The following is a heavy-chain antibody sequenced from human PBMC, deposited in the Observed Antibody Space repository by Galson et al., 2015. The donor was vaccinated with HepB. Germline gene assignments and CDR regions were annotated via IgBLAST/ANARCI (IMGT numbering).Heavy chain of an antibody. CDR1: GFTFSSYG. Sequence: SLRLSCAASGFTFSSYGTHWVRQAPGKGLEWVAVISYDGSNKYYADSVKGRFTISRDNSKNTLYLQMNSLRAEDTAVYYCAKDKQWLSYYYYGIDVWGQGTTVTVSS. D-gene: IGHD6-19*01. CDR2: ISYDGSNK. V-gene: IGHV3-30*18. CDR3: AKDKQWLSYYYYGIDV. J-gene: IGHJ6*02.